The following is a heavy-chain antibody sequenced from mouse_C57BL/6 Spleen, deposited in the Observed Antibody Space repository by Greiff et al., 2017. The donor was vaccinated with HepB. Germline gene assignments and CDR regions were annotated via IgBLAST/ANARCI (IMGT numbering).Heavy chain of an antibody. CDR1: GFTFSDYG. Sequence: EVHLVESGGGLVKPGGSLKLSCAASGFTFSDYGMHWVRQAPEKGLEWVAYISSGSSTIYYADTVKGRFTISRDNAKNTLFLQMTSLRPEDTAMYYCARGDYGSSYYFDYWGQGTTLTVSS. D-gene: IGHD1-1*01. CDR2: ISSGSSTI. CDR3: ARGDYGSSYYFDY. V-gene: IGHV5-17*01. J-gene: IGHJ2*01.